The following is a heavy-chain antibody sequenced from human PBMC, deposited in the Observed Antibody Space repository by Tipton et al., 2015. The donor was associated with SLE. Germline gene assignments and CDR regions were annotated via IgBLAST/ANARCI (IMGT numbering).Heavy chain of an antibody. CDR2: VYQGVRT. CDR3: ARSAEYFQD. Sequence: LRLSCDVSDYSVSSGFDWGWIRQPPGKGLEWIASVYQGVRTFSNPSLQSRVTISLDTSKNQISLKLNSVVAADTAVYYCARSAEYFQDWGQGTLVTVSS. CDR1: DYSVSSGFD. J-gene: IGHJ1*01. V-gene: IGHV4-38-2*01.